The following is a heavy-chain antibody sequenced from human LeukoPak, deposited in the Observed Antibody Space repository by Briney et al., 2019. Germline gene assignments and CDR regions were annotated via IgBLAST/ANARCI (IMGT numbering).Heavy chain of an antibody. J-gene: IGHJ5*02. V-gene: IGHV4-38-2*01. CDR1: GYSISSGYY. D-gene: IGHD3-10*01. Sequence: PSETLSLTCAVSGYSISSGYYWGWIRQPPGKGLEWIGSIYYSGSTYYNPSLKSRVTISVDTSKNQFSLKLSSVTAADTAVYYCARLWFGEFRNWFDPWGQGTLVTVSS. CDR3: ARLWFGEFRNWFDP. CDR2: IYYSGST.